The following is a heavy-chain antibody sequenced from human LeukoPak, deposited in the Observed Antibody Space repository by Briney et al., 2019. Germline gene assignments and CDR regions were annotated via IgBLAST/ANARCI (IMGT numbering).Heavy chain of an antibody. CDR2: IYYSGST. V-gene: IGHV4-59*01. J-gene: IGHJ4*02. Sequence: SETLSLTCTVSGGSISSYYWSWIRQPPGKGLEWIGYIYYSGSTNYNPSLKSRVTISVDTSKNQFSLKLSSVTAADTAVYYCARARGATSIDYWDQGTLVTVSS. CDR1: GGSISSYY. CDR3: ARARGATSIDY. D-gene: IGHD3-10*01.